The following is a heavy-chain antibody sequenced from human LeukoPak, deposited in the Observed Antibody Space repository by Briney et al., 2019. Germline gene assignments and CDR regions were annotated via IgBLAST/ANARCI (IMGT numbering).Heavy chain of an antibody. CDR2: ISTDGSTT. D-gene: IGHD2-2*01. CDR3: ARDYARAVEY. CDR1: GFTFNRYW. J-gene: IGHJ4*02. V-gene: IGHV3-74*01. Sequence: GGSLRLSCKASGFTFNRYWMQGFRQDPGKGLVWVSCISTDGSTTRYADSVKGRFTISRDNAKSTLYLQMNSLRAEDTAVYYCARDYARAVEYWGQGTLATVSS.